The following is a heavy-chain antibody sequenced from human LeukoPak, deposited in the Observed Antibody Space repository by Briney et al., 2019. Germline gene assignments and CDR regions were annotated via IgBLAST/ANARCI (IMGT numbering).Heavy chain of an antibody. CDR3: ARVAGSGWYGYFDY. CDR2: IWYDGSNK. D-gene: IGHD6-19*01. V-gene: IGHV3-33*08. CDR1: GFTFDDYA. Sequence: GGSLRLSCAASGFTFDDYAMHWVRQAPGKGLEWVAVIWYDGSNKYYADSVKGRFTISRDNSKNTLYLQMNSLRAEDTAVYYCARVAGSGWYGYFDYWGQGTLVTVSS. J-gene: IGHJ4*02.